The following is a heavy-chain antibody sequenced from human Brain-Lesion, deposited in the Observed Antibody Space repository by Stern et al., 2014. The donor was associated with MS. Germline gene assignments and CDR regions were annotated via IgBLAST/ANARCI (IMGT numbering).Heavy chain of an antibody. CDR3: ATLSPGAGGNYYRHFDY. V-gene: IGHV1-24*01. D-gene: IGHD1-26*01. CDR2: FDPEDGET. J-gene: IGHJ4*02. Sequence: QVQLVESGAEVKKPGASVKVSCKVSGYTLTELSMHWVRQAPRKGLEWMGGFDPEDGETIYAQKFQGRVTMTEDTSTDTAYMELSSLRSEDTAVFYCATLSPGAGGNYYRHFDYWGQGTLVTVSS. CDR1: GYTLTELS.